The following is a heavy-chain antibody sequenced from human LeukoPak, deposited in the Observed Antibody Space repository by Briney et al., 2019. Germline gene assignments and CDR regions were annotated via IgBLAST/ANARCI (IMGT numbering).Heavy chain of an antibody. J-gene: IGHJ4*02. D-gene: IGHD2-15*01. V-gene: IGHV3-23*01. CDR2: ITGSGGST. CDR3: AKETANPYCSGGSCDLDY. Sequence: PGGSLRLSCAPSGFTFDNFAMTWVRQAPGKGLEWVSEITGSGGSTYYADSVKGRFTISRDNSKNTLYLQMNSLRAEDTAVYYCAKETANPYCSGGSCDLDYWGQGTLVTVSS. CDR1: GFTFDNFA.